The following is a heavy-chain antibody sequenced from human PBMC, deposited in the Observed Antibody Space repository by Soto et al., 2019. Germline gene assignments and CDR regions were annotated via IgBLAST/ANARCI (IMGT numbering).Heavy chain of an antibody. D-gene: IGHD4-17*01. Sequence: QVQLVQSGAEVKKSGASVKVSCKASGYTFTSHDINWVRQATGQGLEWMGWMNPNSGNTGYAQKFQGRVTLTRNTSVSAAYMELSSLRSEDTAVYYCARWDYGYYARFDYWGQGTLVTVSS. V-gene: IGHV1-8*01. CDR3: ARWDYGYYARFDY. CDR1: GYTFTSHD. CDR2: MNPNSGNT. J-gene: IGHJ4*02.